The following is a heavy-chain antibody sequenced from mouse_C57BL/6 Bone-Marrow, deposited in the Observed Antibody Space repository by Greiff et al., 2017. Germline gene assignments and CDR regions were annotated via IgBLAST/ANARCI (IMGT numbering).Heavy chain of an antibody. CDR2: ISSGGSYT. J-gene: IGHJ2*01. Sequence: EVKLMESGGDLVKPGGSLKLSCAASGFTFSSYGMSWVRQTPDKRLEWVATISSGGSYTYYPDRVKGRFTISSDTAKNSLYLQMSRLKAEDTAMYYCARHHYDRDYWGQGTTLTVAS. V-gene: IGHV5-6*01. D-gene: IGHD2-4*01. CDR3: ARHHYDRDY. CDR1: GFTFSSYG.